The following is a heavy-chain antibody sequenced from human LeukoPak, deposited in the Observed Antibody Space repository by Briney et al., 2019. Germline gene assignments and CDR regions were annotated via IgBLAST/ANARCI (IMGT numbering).Heavy chain of an antibody. D-gene: IGHD5-18*01. CDR3: AKDRQWLPDY. V-gene: IGHV3-23*01. CDR1: GFTFSSYG. Sequence: GGSLRLSCGASGFTFSSYGMSWVRQAPGKGREWVSAISGSGGSTYYADSVKGRFTISRDNSKTTLYLQMNSLRAEDTAVYYCAKDRQWLPDYWGQGTLVTVSS. J-gene: IGHJ4*02. CDR2: ISGSGGST.